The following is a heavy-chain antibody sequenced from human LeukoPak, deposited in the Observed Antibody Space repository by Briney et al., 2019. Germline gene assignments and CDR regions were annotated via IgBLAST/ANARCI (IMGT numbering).Heavy chain of an antibody. V-gene: IGHV4-4*09. CDR1: GGSISSYY. CDR2: IYTSGST. D-gene: IGHD3-3*01. CDR3: ARHWRGNYYYYYMDV. J-gene: IGHJ6*03. Sequence: SEALSLTCTVSGGSISSYYWSWIRQPPGKGLEWIGYIYTSGSTNYNPSLKSRVTISVDTSKNQFSLKLSSVTAADTAVYYCARHWRGNYYYYYMDVWGKGTTVTVSS.